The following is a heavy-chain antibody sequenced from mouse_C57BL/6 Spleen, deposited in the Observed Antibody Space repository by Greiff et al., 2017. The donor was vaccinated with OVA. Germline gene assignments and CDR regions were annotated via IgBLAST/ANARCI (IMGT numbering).Heavy chain of an antibody. CDR3: TRDSIGARGFAY. CDR1: GFTFSSYA. CDR2: ISSGGGYT. V-gene: IGHV5-9-1*02. Sequence: EVQLVESGEGLVKPGGSLKLSCAASGFTFSSYAMSWVRQTPEQRLEWVANISSGGGYTYYADTVKGRFTISRDNARNTLYLQMSSLKSEDTAMDYCTRDSIGARGFAYWGQGTLVTVSA. J-gene: IGHJ3*01. D-gene: IGHD3-3*01.